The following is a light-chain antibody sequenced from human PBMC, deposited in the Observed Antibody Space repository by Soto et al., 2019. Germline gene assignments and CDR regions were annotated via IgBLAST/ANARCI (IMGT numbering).Light chain of an antibody. V-gene: IGLV2-14*03. CDR3: RSETSNNTLGLF. CDR1: SSDVGGYNY. Sequence: QSALTQPASVSGSPGQSITISCTGTSSDVGGYNYVSWYQRHPGKAPKLLIYDVSNRPSGVSNRFSGSKSGDTASLPTSGLQAEDEAEYDCRSETSNNTLGLFFGTGTKLTVL. J-gene: IGLJ1*01. CDR2: DVS.